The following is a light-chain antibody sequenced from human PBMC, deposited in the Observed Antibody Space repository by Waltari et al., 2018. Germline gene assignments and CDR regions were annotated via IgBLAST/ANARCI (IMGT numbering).Light chain of an antibody. Sequence: CRACQTIFTWVVWEPFKPWRGPKLRISKASSLYSGVPSRVSGSGSGTEFTLALSSLKPDDFASYYCQQYKSYLWTFGQGTKVEIK. CDR1: QTIFTW. J-gene: IGKJ1*01. CDR3: QQYKSYLWT. CDR2: KAS. V-gene: IGKV1-5*03.